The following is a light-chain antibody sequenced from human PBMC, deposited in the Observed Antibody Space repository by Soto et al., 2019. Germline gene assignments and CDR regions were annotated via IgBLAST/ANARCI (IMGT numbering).Light chain of an antibody. J-gene: IGKJ4*01. CDR1: QSVISS. CDR3: QHYNNWLGT. CDR2: GAS. V-gene: IGKV3-15*01. Sequence: EVVVTQSPALVSVSPGERVTLSCRASQSVISSLAWYQQKLGQAPRLLIYGASTRATGIPARFSGSGSGTEFFLNISSLQSEPSATYYCQHYNNWLGTFGGGTKVDIK.